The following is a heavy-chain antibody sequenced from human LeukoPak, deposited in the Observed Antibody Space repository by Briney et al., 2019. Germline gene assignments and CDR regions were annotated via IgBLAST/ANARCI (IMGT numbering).Heavy chain of an antibody. CDR1: GYTFSDYA. V-gene: IGHV1-2*02. Sequence: ASVKVSCKTSGYTFSDYAISWVRQAPGQGLEWMGWINPNSGGTNYAQKFQGRVTMTRDTSISTAYMELSRLRSDDTAVYYCARDRYYYDSSGYYVYWGQGTLVTVSS. J-gene: IGHJ4*02. CDR3: ARDRYYYDSSGYYVY. D-gene: IGHD3-22*01. CDR2: INPNSGGT.